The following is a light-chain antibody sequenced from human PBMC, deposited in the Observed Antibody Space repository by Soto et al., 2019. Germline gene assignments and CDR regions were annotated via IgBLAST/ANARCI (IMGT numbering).Light chain of an antibody. V-gene: IGKV3-20*01. J-gene: IGKJ2*01. CDR2: GTS. CDR3: QQYDNSVYT. CDR1: QSIDSSY. Sequence: ENVLTQSPGTLSLSPGERATLSCRASQSIDSSYLAWYQQKPGQAPRLLIYGTSSRATGIPDRFSGSGSGTDFTLTINRLEPEDFAVYYCQQYDNSVYTFGQGTKLEIK.